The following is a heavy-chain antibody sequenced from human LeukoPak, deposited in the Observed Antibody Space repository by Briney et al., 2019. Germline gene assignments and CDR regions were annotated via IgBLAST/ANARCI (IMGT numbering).Heavy chain of an antibody. CDR1: GYTFTSYA. V-gene: IGHV1-3*01. Sequence: ASVKVSCKASGYTFTSYAMHWVRQAPGQRLEWMGWINAGNGNTKYSQKFQGRVTITRDTSASTAYMDLSRLRSDDTAVYYCARDYCSSTSCLFDYWGQGTLVTVSS. J-gene: IGHJ4*02. CDR2: INAGNGNT. CDR3: ARDYCSSTSCLFDY. D-gene: IGHD2-2*01.